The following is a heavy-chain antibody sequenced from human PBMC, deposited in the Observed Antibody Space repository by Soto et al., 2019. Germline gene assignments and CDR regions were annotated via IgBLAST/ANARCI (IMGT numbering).Heavy chain of an antibody. D-gene: IGHD2-2*01. CDR1: GFTFSSYE. J-gene: IGHJ6*02. Sequence: EVQLLESGGGLVQPGGSLRLSCAASGFTFSSYEMNWVRQAPGKGLEWVSAISGSGGSTYYADSVKGRFTISRDNSKNTLYLQMNSLRAEDTAVYYCAKGFCSSTSCYQGYGMDVWGQGTTVTVSS. CDR3: AKGFCSSTSCYQGYGMDV. V-gene: IGHV3-23*01. CDR2: ISGSGGST.